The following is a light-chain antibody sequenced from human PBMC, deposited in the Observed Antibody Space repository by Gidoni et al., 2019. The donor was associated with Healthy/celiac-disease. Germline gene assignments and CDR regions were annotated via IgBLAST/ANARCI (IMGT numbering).Light chain of an antibody. J-gene: IGKJ2*01. CDR3: QQYNSYPYT. CDR2: TAS. Sequence: DIQMTQSPSTLPASVGDRVTITGRASQSFSNWLAWYQQKPGKAPNLLIYTASSLAGGVPSRFSGSGSGTKFTLTISSLQPDDFATYYCQQYNSYPYTFGQGTKLEIK. V-gene: IGKV1-5*03. CDR1: QSFSNW.